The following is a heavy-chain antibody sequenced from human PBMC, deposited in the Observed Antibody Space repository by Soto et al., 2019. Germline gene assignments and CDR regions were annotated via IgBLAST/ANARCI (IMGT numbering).Heavy chain of an antibody. CDR1: GFTFSSYG. Sequence: QVQLVESGGGVVQPGRSLRLSCAASGFTFSSYGMHWVRQAPGKGLEWVAVISYDGSNKYYADSVKGRFTISRDNSKNTLYLQMXSLRAXDTAXYYCAKDRFXXAVXAPFDYWGQGTLVTVSS. CDR3: AKDRFXXAVXAPFDY. V-gene: IGHV3-30*18. D-gene: IGHD6-19*01. CDR2: ISYDGSNK. J-gene: IGHJ4*02.